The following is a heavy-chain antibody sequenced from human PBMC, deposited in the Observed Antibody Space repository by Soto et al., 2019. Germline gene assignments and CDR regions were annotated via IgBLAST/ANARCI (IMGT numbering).Heavy chain of an antibody. J-gene: IGHJ6*02. Sequence: QVQLVQSGAEVKKPGSSVKVSCKASGGTFSSYAISWVRQAPGQGLEWMGGIIPIFGTANYAQKFQGRVTISADTSPSIAYRKLSSKRTADMVVYYCGRDPGEASRNYHYGIDGWGAGTTVTV. V-gene: IGHV1-69*06. CDR1: GGTFSSYA. CDR2: IIPIFGTA. CDR3: GRDPGEASRNYHYGIDG. D-gene: IGHD1-26*01.